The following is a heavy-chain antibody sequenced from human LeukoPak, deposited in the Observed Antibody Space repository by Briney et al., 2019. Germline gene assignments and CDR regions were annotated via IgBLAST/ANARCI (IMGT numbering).Heavy chain of an antibody. CDR2: INPSGGST. V-gene: IGHV1-46*01. J-gene: IGHJ6*04. CDR1: GYTFTSYC. CDR3: ATAGVYYYGMDV. Sequence: RASVKVSCKASGYTFTSYCMHWVRQAPGQGLEWMGIINPSGGSTSYAQKFQGRVTMTRDTSTSTVYMELSSLRSEDTAVYYCATAGVYYYGMDVWGKGTTVTVSS. D-gene: IGHD3-10*01.